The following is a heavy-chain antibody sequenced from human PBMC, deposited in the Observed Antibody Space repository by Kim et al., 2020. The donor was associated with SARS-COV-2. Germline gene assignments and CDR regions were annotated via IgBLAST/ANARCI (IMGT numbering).Heavy chain of an antibody. J-gene: IGHJ6*02. D-gene: IGHD3-10*01. V-gene: IGHV3-30*18. CDR1: GFTFSTYG. CDR3: AKALLRGVNYYYYGMDV. Sequence: GGSLRLSCAASGFTFSTYGMYWVRQAPGKGLEWVALISYDRSNEYYADSVKGRFTISRDNSKNTLYLQMNSLRAEDTALFYCAKALLRGVNYYYYGMDVWGQGTTVTVSS. CDR2: ISYDRSNE.